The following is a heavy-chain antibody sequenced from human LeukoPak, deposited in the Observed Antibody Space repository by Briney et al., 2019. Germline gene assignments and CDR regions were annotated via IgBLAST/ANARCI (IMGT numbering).Heavy chain of an antibody. CDR3: ARETNWFDP. CDR2: INSDGSST. J-gene: IGHJ5*02. Sequence: GGSLRLSCAASGFTVSSKYMSWVRQAPGKGLVWVSRINSDGSSTSYADSVKGRFTISRDNAKNTLYLQMNSLRAEDTAVYYCARETNWFDPWGQGTLVTVSS. V-gene: IGHV3-74*01. CDR1: GFTVSSKY.